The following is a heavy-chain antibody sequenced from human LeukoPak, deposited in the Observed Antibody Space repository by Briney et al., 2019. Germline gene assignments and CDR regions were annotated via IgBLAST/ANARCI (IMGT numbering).Heavy chain of an antibody. CDR2: ITGSSSTI. V-gene: IGHV3-48*02. Sequence: GGSLRLSCAASGFTFSPYSMNWVRQAPGKGLEWISYITGSSSTIYYADSVKGRFTVSRDNAKNSLHLQMNSLRDEDTAVYYCARSSGHLDYWGQGTLVTVSS. CDR3: ARSSGHLDY. J-gene: IGHJ4*02. D-gene: IGHD3-22*01. CDR1: GFTFSPYS.